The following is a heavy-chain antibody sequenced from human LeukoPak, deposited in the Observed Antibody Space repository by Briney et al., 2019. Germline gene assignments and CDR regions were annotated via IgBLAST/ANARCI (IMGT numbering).Heavy chain of an antibody. J-gene: IGHJ6*02. CDR3: AKGGATNYYYYGMDV. D-gene: IGHD1-26*01. CDR2: ISGSGGST. Sequence: GASLRLSCAASGFTFSSYAMSWVRQAPGKGLDWVSAISGSGGSTYYADSVKGRFPISRDNSKNTLYLQMNSLRAEDTAVYYCAKGGATNYYYYGMDVWGQGTTVTVSS. V-gene: IGHV3-23*01. CDR1: GFTFSSYA.